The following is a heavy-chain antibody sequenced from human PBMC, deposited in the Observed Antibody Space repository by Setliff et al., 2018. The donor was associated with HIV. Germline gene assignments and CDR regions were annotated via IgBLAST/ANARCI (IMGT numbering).Heavy chain of an antibody. Sequence: QSGGSLRLSCAASDFTVTNAWMNWVRQAPGKGLEWVSAISGSGGSTYYADSVRGRFTISRDNSKNTLYLQMNSLRAEDTAVYYCAKSAPAFDIWGQGTMVTVSS. CDR1: DFTVTNAW. V-gene: IGHV3-23*01. J-gene: IGHJ3*02. CDR3: AKSAPAFDI. CDR2: ISGSGGST.